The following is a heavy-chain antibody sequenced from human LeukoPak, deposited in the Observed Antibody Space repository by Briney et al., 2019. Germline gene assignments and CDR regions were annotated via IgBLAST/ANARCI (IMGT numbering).Heavy chain of an antibody. J-gene: IGHJ4*02. D-gene: IGHD5-18*01. Sequence: PGRSLRHSCAASGFTFDDYAMHWVRQAPGKGLEWVSGISWNSGSIGYADSVKGRFTISRDNAKNSLYLQMNSLRAEDMALYYCAKDNGRGYQGYFDYWGQGTLVTVSS. CDR1: GFTFDDYA. V-gene: IGHV3-9*03. CDR2: ISWNSGSI. CDR3: AKDNGRGYQGYFDY.